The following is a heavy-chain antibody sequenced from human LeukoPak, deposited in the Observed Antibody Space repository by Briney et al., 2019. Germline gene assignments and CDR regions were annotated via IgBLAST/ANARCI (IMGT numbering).Heavy chain of an antibody. D-gene: IGHD1-1*01. V-gene: IGHV3-11*01. CDR2: ITSSGDSI. CDR3: ARDPEYSDK. Sequence: GGSLRLSCVGSGFIFVDFYMNWIRQAPGKGLEWISFITSSGDSIYYADSVKGRFTVFRDNAKNSLYLQMNSLRAEDTAVYFCARDPEYSDKWGQGTLVSVSS. J-gene: IGHJ4*02. CDR1: GFIFVDFY.